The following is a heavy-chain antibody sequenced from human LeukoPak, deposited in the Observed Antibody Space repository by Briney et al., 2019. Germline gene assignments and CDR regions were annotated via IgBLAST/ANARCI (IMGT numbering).Heavy chain of an antibody. J-gene: IGHJ2*01. CDR1: GGSISNYY. CDR2: IYYSGST. CDR3: ARRTYFDL. Sequence: TSETLSLTCTVSGGSISNYYWSWVRQPPGKGLEWIGYIYYSGSTTYNPSLKSRVTISVDTSKDQFSLKLNAVTAADTAVYYCARRTYFDLWGRGTLVTVSS. V-gene: IGHV4-59*08.